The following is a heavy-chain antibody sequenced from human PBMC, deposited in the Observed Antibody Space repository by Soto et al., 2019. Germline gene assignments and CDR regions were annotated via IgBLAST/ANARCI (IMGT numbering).Heavy chain of an antibody. CDR2: MNANSGDT. D-gene: IGHD2-2*01. J-gene: IGHJ4*02. CDR3: AKDSTSPDY. Sequence: QVQLVQSGAEVKKPGASVKVSCRTSGYSFISNDITWVRQATGQGLEWMGWMNANSGDTAYAQRFKGSVTRTRNTSINTVYIELSGLTSDDTAVYYCAKDSTSPDYWGQGTLVTVSS. CDR1: GYSFISND. V-gene: IGHV1-8*01.